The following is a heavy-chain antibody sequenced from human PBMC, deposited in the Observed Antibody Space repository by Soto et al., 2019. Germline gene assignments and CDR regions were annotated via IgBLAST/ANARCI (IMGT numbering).Heavy chain of an antibody. Sequence: PGGSLRLSCAASGFRFSSFWMHWVRQAPGKGLVWVSRINSDGSSTSYADSVKGRFTISRDNAKNTLYLQMNSLRAEDTALYYCARENGYYGMDVWGQGTTVTVSS. V-gene: IGHV3-74*01. CDR1: GFRFSSFW. CDR2: INSDGSST. CDR3: ARENGYYGMDV. J-gene: IGHJ6*02. D-gene: IGHD2-8*01.